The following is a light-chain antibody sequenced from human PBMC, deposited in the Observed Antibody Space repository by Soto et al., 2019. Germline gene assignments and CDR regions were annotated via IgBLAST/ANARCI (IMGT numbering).Light chain of an antibody. Sequence: EMWWPKPPGPLFFLPGERPTPPAGPGQSVSSANFAWYQQKPGQAPRLLIYGASSRATGIPDRFSGSGSGTVFTLTINILEPDDFAVYYCHQYGNSPQTFGQGTKVDIK. CDR1: QSVSSAN. V-gene: IGKV3-20*01. CDR2: GAS. CDR3: HQYGNSPQT. J-gene: IGKJ1*01.